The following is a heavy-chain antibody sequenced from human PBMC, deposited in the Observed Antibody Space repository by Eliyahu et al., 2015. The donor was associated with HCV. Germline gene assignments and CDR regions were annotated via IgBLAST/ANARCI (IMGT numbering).Heavy chain of an antibody. CDR3: SSGGGGIAVAGTGGWFDP. Sequence: SGGSITTYYWSWIRQPPGKGLEWIGYIHYSGSTNYNPSLKSRVTMSLDTSKNQFSLKLSSVTAADTAIYYCSSGGGGIAVAGTGGWFDPWGQGTQVTVSS. CDR2: IHYSGST. D-gene: IGHD6-19*01. CDR1: GGSITTYY. V-gene: IGHV4-59*01. J-gene: IGHJ5*02.